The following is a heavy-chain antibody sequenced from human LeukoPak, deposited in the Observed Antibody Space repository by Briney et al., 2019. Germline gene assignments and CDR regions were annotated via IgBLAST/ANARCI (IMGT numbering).Heavy chain of an antibody. CDR1: GYTFTSYG. CDR3: ASRPALYCSGGSCYSDRDYYYMDV. J-gene: IGHJ6*03. CDR2: ISAYNGNT. Sequence: ASVKVSCKASGYTFTSYGISWVRQAPGQGLEWMGWISAYNGNTNYAQKLQGRVTMTTDTSTSTAYMELSSLRSEDTAVYYCASRPALYCSGGSCYSDRDYYYMDVWGKGTTVTISS. D-gene: IGHD2-15*01. V-gene: IGHV1-18*01.